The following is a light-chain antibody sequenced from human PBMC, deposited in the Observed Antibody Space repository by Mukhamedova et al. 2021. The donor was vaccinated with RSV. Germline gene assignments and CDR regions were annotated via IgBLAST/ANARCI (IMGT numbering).Light chain of an antibody. CDR1: QSVSSSY. Sequence: GERATLSCRASQSVSSSYLAWYQQKPGQAPRLLIYGASSRATGIPDRFSGSGSGTDFTLTISRLEPEDFAVYYCQQYGSSPLVWT. V-gene: IGKV3-20*01. J-gene: IGKJ1*01. CDR3: QQYGSSPLVWT. CDR2: GAS.